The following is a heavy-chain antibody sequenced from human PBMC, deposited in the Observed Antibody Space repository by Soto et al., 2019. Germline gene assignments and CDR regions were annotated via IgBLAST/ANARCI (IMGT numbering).Heavy chain of an antibody. J-gene: IGHJ3*01. CDR1: GYSVAGYC. V-gene: IGHV5-51*01. Sequence: PGEALKLSCNVSGYSVAGYCRTWVRQMPGKGLEWMGIIYPVDSDTRYSPSFQGQVTISVDKSINTAYLQWSSLKASDTAMYFCARPNGRDYGDAFDVWGQGTMVNVSS. D-gene: IGHD4-17*01. CDR3: ARPNGRDYGDAFDV. CDR2: IYPVDSDT.